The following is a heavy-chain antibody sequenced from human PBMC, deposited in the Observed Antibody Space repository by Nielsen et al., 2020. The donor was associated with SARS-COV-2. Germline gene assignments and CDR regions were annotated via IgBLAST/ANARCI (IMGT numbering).Heavy chain of an antibody. CDR3: AKDKYQLLNYGMDV. CDR1: GFTFSSYA. J-gene: IGHJ6*02. Sequence: GESLKISCAASGFTFSSYAMSWVRQAPGKGLEWVSAISGGGGSTYYAVSVKGRFTISRDNSKNTLYLQMNSLRAEDTAVYYCAKDKYQLLNYGMDVWGQGTTVTVSS. CDR2: ISGGGGST. D-gene: IGHD2-2*01. V-gene: IGHV3-23*01.